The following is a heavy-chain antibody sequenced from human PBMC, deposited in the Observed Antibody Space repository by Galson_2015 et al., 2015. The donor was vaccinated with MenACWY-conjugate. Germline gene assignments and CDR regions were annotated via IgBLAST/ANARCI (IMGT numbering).Heavy chain of an antibody. J-gene: IGHJ6*02. V-gene: IGHV5-51*01. D-gene: IGHD1-26*01. Sequence: QSGAEVKKPGESLKISRKGTGYSFTNYWIAWVRQMPGKGLEWMGLIDPVDSNTRYSPSFQGQVTISADKSISTAYLQWTSLRPSDTAMYYCARHPPGGRGMDVWGQGTTVTVSS. CDR1: GYSFTNYW. CDR2: IDPVDSNT. CDR3: ARHPPGGRGMDV.